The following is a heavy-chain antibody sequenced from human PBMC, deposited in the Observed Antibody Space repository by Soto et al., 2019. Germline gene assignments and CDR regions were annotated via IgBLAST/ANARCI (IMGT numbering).Heavy chain of an antibody. CDR3: AKEQGYDSSGYSRRAFDP. Sequence: QVQLVQSGDEVKKPGASVKVSCKASGYTFTSSGISWVRQAPGQGLEWLGWISPYNANTHFAQNLQGRVTMATDTSTSTAYMELRSLTSDDTGVYYCAKEQGYDSSGYSRRAFDPWGQGTLVTVSS. V-gene: IGHV1-18*01. CDR1: GYTFTSSG. D-gene: IGHD3-22*01. CDR2: ISPYNANT. J-gene: IGHJ5*02.